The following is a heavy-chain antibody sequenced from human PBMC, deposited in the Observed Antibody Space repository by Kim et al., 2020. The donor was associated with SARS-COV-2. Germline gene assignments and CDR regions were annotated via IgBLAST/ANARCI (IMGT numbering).Heavy chain of an antibody. D-gene: IGHD3-3*01. CDR3: ARAHYDFWSGYYINWFDP. V-gene: IGHV4-59*13. CDR1: GGSISSYY. J-gene: IGHJ5*02. CDR2: IYYSGST. Sequence: SETLSLTCTVSGGSISSYYWSWIRQPPGKGLEWIGYIYYSGSTNYNPSLKSRVTISVDTSKNQFSLKLSSVTAADTAVYYCARAHYDFWSGYYINWFDPWGQGTLVTVSS.